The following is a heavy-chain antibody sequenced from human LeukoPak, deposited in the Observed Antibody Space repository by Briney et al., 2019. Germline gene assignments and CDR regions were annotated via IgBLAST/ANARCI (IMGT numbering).Heavy chain of an antibody. V-gene: IGHV3-7*01. D-gene: IGHD1-1*01. CDR2: IKQDGSEI. CDR1: GFTFSGYW. CDR3: ARELNGAFDP. J-gene: IGHJ5*02. Sequence: GGSLRLSCAASGFTFSGYWMSWVRQAPGKGPEWVANIKQDGSEIYYVDSVKGRFTISRDNAKNSLYLQMNSLRASDTAVYYCARELNGAFDPWGQGTLVTVSS.